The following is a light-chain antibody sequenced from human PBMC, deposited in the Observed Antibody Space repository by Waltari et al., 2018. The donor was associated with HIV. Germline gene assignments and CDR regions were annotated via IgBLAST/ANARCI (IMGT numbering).Light chain of an antibody. Sequence: QSVLTQPPSASGTPGQTVTISCSAGSSNTGNDNVHWYQQLPGMTPKLLIYKNYVRPSGVPDRFAGSNSGTSASLAISGLRSEDEADYYCVGWDSSLSAYVFGAGTKVTVL. J-gene: IGLJ1*01. CDR1: SSNTGNDN. V-gene: IGLV1-47*01. CDR3: VGWDSSLSAYV. CDR2: KNY.